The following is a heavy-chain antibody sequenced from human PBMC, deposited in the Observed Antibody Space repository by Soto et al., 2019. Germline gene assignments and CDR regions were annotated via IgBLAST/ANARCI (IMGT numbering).Heavy chain of an antibody. J-gene: IGHJ6*02. CDR3: ARLDLAYYGLDV. Sequence: QLQLQESGPGLVKPSATLSLTCSVSGASISSKSYYWAWIHQPPGKGLEWIGNIFYAGDTYYTPSLESRLTISVDLSQNQFSLRLSSVTAADTALYYCARLDLAYYGLDVWGQGATVLVSS. CDR2: IFYAGDT. D-gene: IGHD3-9*01. V-gene: IGHV4-39*01. CDR1: GASISSKSYY.